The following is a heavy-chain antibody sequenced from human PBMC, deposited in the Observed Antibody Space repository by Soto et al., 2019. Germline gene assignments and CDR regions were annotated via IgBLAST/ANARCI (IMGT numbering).Heavy chain of an antibody. CDR3: AGGTALDV. Sequence: QGQLQQSGPGLVKPSQTLSLTCAISGDSVSSDITSWNWIRQSPSSGLEWLGRTYYSSKWFHDYAASVKSRITITPDSSKNQLSLELNSMTPEDPAVYYCAGGTALDVWGQGTVVTVSS. J-gene: IGHJ3*01. CDR2: TYYSSKWFH. CDR1: GDSVSSDITS. D-gene: IGHD3-16*01. V-gene: IGHV6-1*01.